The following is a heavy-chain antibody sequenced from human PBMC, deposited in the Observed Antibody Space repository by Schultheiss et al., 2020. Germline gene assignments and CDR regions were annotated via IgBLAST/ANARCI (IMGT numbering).Heavy chain of an antibody. J-gene: IGHJ5*02. CDR2: IYSDGST. Sequence: GGSLRLSCAASGFTFSSYGMHWVRQAPGKGLEWVAVIYSDGSTYYADSVKGRFTISRHSSENTLYLQMNSLRPEDTAVYYCARATQYYYGYRAWGQGTLVTVYS. CDR1: GFTFSSYG. D-gene: IGHD3-10*01. V-gene: IGHV3-53*04. CDR3: ARATQYYYGYRA.